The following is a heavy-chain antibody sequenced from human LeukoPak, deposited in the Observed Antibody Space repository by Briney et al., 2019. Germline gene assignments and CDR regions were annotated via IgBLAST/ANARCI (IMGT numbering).Heavy chain of an antibody. J-gene: IGHJ3*02. V-gene: IGHV4-38-2*02. CDR3: ARTRDYYSPAFDI. Sequence: SETLSLTCTVSGSSISSAYYWGWIRQPPGKGLEWIANIYHSGNTYYNPPLKSRVTISVDTSKNQFSLKLSSVTAADTAVYYCARTRDYYSPAFDIWGQGTVVTVSS. CDR2: IYHSGNT. CDR1: GSSISSAYY. D-gene: IGHD3-3*01.